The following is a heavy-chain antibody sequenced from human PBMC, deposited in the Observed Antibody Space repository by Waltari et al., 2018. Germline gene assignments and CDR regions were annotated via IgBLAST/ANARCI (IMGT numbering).Heavy chain of an antibody. Sequence: QVQLQESGPGLVKPSQTLSLTCTVSGGSISSGSYYWSWIRQPAGKGLEWIGRSYTSGSTNYNPSLKSRVTISVDTSKNQFSLKLSSVTAADTAVYYCARVAMVRGVSDYYYYMDVWGKGTTVTVSS. V-gene: IGHV4-61*02. D-gene: IGHD3-10*01. J-gene: IGHJ6*03. CDR1: GGSISSGSYY. CDR2: SYTSGST. CDR3: ARVAMVRGVSDYYYYMDV.